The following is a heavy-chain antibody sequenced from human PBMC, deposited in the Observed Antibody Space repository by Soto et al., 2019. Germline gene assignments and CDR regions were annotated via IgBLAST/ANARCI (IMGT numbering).Heavy chain of an antibody. Sequence: EVQLLESGGGLVQPGGSLRLSCAASGFTFSSYAMSWVRQAPGKGLEWVSAISGSGGSTYYADSVKGRFTISRDNSKNKLYLEMNSLRAEDTAVYYCAKEGSDIVVVPAAMWGNWFDPWGQGTLVTVSS. CDR3: AKEGSDIVVVPAAMWGNWFDP. J-gene: IGHJ5*02. CDR2: ISGSGGST. D-gene: IGHD2-2*01. V-gene: IGHV3-23*01. CDR1: GFTFSSYA.